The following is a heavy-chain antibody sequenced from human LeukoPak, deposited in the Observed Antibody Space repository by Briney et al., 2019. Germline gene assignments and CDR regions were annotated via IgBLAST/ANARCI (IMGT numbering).Heavy chain of an antibody. D-gene: IGHD3-3*01. CDR2: INPNSGGT. J-gene: IGHJ4*02. CDR1: GYTFTGYY. Sequence: ASVKVSCKASGYTFTGYYMHWVRQAPGQGLEWMGWINPNSGGTNYAQKFQGRVTMTRDTSISTAYMELSRLRSDDTAVYYCARFWSGYPSFDYWGQGTLVTVSS. V-gene: IGHV1-2*02. CDR3: ARFWSGYPSFDY.